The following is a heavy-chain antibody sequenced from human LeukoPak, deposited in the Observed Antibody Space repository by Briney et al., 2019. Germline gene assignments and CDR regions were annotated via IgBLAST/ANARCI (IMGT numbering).Heavy chain of an antibody. D-gene: IGHD3-10*01. V-gene: IGHV3-30*02. CDR3: AKSLVRGVIGNCFDP. CDR1: GFTFSSYG. CDR2: IRYDGSNK. J-gene: IGHJ5*02. Sequence: PGGSLRLSCAASGFTFSSYGMHWVRQAPRKGLEWVAFIRYDGSNKYYADSVKGRFTISRDNSTNTLYLQMNSLRAEDTAVYYCAKSLVRGVIGNCFDPWGQGTLVTVSS.